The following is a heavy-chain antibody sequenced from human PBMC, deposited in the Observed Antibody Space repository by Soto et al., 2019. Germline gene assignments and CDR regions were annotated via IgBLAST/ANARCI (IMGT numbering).Heavy chain of an antibody. Sequence: SETLSLTCAVYGGSFSGYYWSWIRQPPGKGLEWIGEINHSGSTNYNPSLKSRVTISVDTSKNQFSLKLSSVKEADTAVYYCAREGYSSSSGDGMDVWGQGTTVTVSS. J-gene: IGHJ6*02. V-gene: IGHV4-34*01. CDR3: AREGYSSSSGDGMDV. CDR2: INHSGST. CDR1: GGSFSGYY. D-gene: IGHD6-6*01.